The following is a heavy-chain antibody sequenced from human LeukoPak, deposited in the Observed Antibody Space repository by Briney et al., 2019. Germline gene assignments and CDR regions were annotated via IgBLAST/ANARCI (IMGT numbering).Heavy chain of an antibody. CDR3: ARHETTPGSGWYNWFDP. J-gene: IGHJ5*02. D-gene: IGHD6-19*01. CDR1: GGSISSGGYS. Sequence: SQTLSLTCAVSGGSISSGGYSWSWIRQPPGQGLEWIGYIYYSGSTNFNPSLKSRVTISVDTSKNQFSLKLSSVTAADTAVYYCARHETTPGSGWYNWFDPWGQGTLVTVSS. V-gene: IGHV4-30-4*07. CDR2: IYYSGST.